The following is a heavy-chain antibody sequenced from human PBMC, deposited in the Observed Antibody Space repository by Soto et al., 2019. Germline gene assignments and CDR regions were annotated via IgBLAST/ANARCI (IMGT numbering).Heavy chain of an antibody. CDR3: ARADGSGYSGYYYGMDF. J-gene: IGHJ6*02. D-gene: IGHD3-22*01. Sequence: GASVKVSCKASGYTFTSYGISWVRQAPGRGLEWMGWISAYNGNTNYAQKLQGRVTMTTDTSTSTAYMELRSLRSDDTAVYYCARADGSGYSGYYYGMDFWGQGTTVTVSS. CDR1: GYTFTSYG. CDR2: ISAYNGNT. V-gene: IGHV1-18*01.